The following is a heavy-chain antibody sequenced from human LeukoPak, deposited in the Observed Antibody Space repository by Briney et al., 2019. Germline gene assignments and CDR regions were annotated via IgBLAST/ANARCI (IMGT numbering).Heavy chain of an antibody. D-gene: IGHD3-10*01. Sequence: PGGSLRLSCAASGFTFSSYEMNWVRQAPGKGLEWVSYISSSGSTIYYADSVKGRFTISRDNAKNSLYLQMNSLRAEDTAVYYCARVKDYGSGSYYNGWDYFDYWGQGTLVTVSS. J-gene: IGHJ4*02. CDR1: GFTFSSYE. CDR2: ISSSGSTI. V-gene: IGHV3-48*03. CDR3: ARVKDYGSGSYYNGWDYFDY.